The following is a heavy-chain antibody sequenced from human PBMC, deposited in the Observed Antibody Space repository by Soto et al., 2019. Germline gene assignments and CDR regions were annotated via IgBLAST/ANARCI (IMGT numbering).Heavy chain of an antibody. CDR1: GFSLSTSGVG. CDR3: AHKGYGAYPLDY. CDR2: IYWDDSY. V-gene: IGHV2-5*02. Sequence: QITLKESGPTLVKPTQTLTLTCTFSGFSLSTSGVGVGWIRQPPGKALEWLAVIYWDDSYHYSPSLRSRLTITKPTSTNQVLLTMTNMDPVHTATYYCAHKGYGAYPLDYWGQGTLVTVSS. J-gene: IGHJ4*02. D-gene: IGHD4-17*01.